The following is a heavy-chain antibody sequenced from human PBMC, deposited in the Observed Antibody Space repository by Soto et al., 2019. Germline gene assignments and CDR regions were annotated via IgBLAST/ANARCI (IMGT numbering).Heavy chain of an antibody. CDR1: GLTFRSFT. J-gene: IGHJ5*02. CDR3: TRDASRDSSARGWFDP. D-gene: IGHD6-13*01. V-gene: IGHV3-21*01. Sequence: PGGSLRLSCLASGLTFRSFTMNWVRQAPGKGLEWVSTISSNSAYIHYTDALRGRFTISRDNAKNSLHLQMNSLRAEDTAVYYCTRDASRDSSARGWFDPWGPGTLVTAPQ. CDR2: ISSNSAYI.